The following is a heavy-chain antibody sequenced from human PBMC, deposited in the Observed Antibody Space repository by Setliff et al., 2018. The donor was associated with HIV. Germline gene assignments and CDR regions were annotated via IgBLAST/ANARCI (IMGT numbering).Heavy chain of an antibody. D-gene: IGHD2-15*01. CDR2: INNDTTTT. V-gene: IGHV3-74*01. CDR3: ARDIATTWGIVVVVAAPDFDL. Sequence: GSLRFSCKASGFAFGDHAMSWVRQTPGKGLEWVSGINNDTTTTTYADSVKGRFSISRDNAKNSLYLQMNSLRAEDTAVYYCARDIATTWGIVVVVAAPDFDLWGRGTLVTVSS. J-gene: IGHJ2*01. CDR1: GFAFGDHA.